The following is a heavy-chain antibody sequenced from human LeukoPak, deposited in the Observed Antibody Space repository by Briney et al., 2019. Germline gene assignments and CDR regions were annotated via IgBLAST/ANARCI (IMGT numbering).Heavy chain of an antibody. D-gene: IGHD6-13*01. J-gene: IGHJ6*02. CDR1: GGSISSYY. CDR3: ASGRPGIPYYYGMDV. CDR2: IYYSGST. Sequence: SETLSLTCTVSGGSISSYYWTWIRQPPGKGLEWIGYIYYSGSTNYNPSLKSRVTIPADTSKNQFSLKLSSVTAADSAVYYCASGRPGIPYYYGMDVWGQGTTVTVSS. V-gene: IGHV4-59*01.